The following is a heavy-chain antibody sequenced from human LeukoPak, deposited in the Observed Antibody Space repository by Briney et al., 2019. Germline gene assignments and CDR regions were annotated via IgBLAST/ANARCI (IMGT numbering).Heavy chain of an antibody. CDR2: AYFTWST. D-gene: IGHD3-22*01. CDR3: AKSGHSYYYTPGDFS. CDR1: VGSISSSSSY. V-gene: IGHV4-39*01. J-gene: IGHJ5*02. Sequence: SETLSLTCTVSVGSISSSSSYWRSIRQPPGKVLEWVGSAYFTWSTNYNPSLKTRATVSLDASKNQFPLRLTSVNAADTAVYYCAKSGHSYYYTPGDFSWGQGTLVTVSS.